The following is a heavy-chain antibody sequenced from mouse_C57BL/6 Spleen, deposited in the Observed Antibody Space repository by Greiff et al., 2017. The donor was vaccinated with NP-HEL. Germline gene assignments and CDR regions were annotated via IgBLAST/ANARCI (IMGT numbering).Heavy chain of an antibody. CDR3: AREGAWFAY. J-gene: IGHJ3*01. CDR2: ISDGGSYT. V-gene: IGHV5-4*01. Sequence: EVQLVESGGGLVKPGGSLKLSCAASGFTFSSYAMSWVRQTPEKRLEWVATISDGGSYTYYPDNVKGRFTISRDNAKNNLYLQMSHLKSEGTAMYYCAREGAWFAYWGQGTLVTVSA. CDR1: GFTFSSYA.